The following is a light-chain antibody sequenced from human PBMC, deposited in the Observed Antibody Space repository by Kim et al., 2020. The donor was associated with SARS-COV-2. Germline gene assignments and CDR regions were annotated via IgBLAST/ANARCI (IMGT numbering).Light chain of an antibody. V-gene: IGKV3D-15*01. J-gene: IGKJ4*01. CDR1: HSVSSN. Sequence: EVVMTQSHATLPVSPGERATLSCRASHSVSSNLAWYQQKPGQAPRLLIYDTSIRASGIPARFSGSGSGTEFTLTISSLQSEDFAVYYCQEYNNWPALSFGGGTKLEI. CDR2: DTS. CDR3: QEYNNWPALS.